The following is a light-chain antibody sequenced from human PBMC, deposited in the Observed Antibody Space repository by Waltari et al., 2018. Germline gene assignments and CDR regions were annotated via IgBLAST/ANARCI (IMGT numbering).Light chain of an antibody. CDR1: QDIRSH. J-gene: IGKJ1*01. CDR3: QQLNTYPRS. CDR2: AAS. Sequence: DIQLTQSPTFLSASVGDRVTISCRASQDIRSHLAWYQQKPGKAPKLLIYAASTLQSGVPSRFSGSGSGIEFTLTISSLQPEDFATYYCQQLNTYPRSFGQGTKLEIK. V-gene: IGKV1-9*01.